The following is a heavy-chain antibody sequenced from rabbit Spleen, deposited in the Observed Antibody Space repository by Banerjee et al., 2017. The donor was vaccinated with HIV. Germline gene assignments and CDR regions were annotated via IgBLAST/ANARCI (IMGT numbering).Heavy chain of an antibody. J-gene: IGHJ4*01. D-gene: IGHD5-1*01. CDR2: INIVTGKS. CDR3: ARAGEGGDGYLNL. CDR1: GVSLNDKDV. V-gene: IGHV1S40*01. Sequence: QSLEESGGDLVKPGASLTLTCKASGVSLNDKDVMCWVRQAPGEGLEWIACINIVTGKSVYASWAKGRFIMSRTSSTTVTLQMTSLTAADTATYFCARAGEGGDGYLNLWGPGTLVTVS.